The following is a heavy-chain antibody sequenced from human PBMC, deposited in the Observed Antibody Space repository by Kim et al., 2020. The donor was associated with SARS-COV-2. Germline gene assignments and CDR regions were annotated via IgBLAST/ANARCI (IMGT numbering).Heavy chain of an antibody. J-gene: IGHJ4*02. CDR1: GGSISGGDYY. CDR3: ARGVYSYGSKY. Sequence: SETLSLTCSVSGGSISGGDYYWTWIRQPPGKGLEWIGYIFHSGTTYYNPSLKSRLTISMNTSKNQFSLRLNSVTAADTAIYYCARGVYSYGSKYWGQGSLVTVSS. D-gene: IGHD3-16*01. CDR2: IFHSGTT. V-gene: IGHV4-30-4*01.